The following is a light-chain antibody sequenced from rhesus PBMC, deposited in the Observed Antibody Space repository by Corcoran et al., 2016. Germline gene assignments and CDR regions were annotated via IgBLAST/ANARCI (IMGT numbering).Light chain of an antibody. CDR3: QHGYATPYN. J-gene: IGKJ2*01. CDR2: YAS. Sequence: DIQMTQSPSSLSASVGDTVTITCRASQGISNNLAWYQQKPGKVPKLLIYYASTLQTGVPSRFSGSGSGTDFILTISSRQPEDCATYYCQHGYATPYNFGQGTKVEIK. CDR1: QGISNN. V-gene: IGKV1S15*01.